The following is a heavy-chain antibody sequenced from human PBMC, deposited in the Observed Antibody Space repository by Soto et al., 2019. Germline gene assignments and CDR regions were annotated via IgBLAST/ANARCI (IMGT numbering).Heavy chain of an antibody. CDR3: ARDSRRRADSGTRPLYYFDY. CDR2: IYYTGNT. D-gene: IGHD1-26*01. J-gene: IGHJ4*02. V-gene: IGHV4-30-4*01. CDR1: GGSIGSGDYY. Sequence: QVQLKESGPGLVKPSQTLSLTCSVSGGSIGSGDYYWSWVRQSPGKGLEWIGYIYYTGNTYYNPSLGSGVTFSVDTSQNQLSLRLSDVTVADTAVYYCARDSRRRADSGTRPLYYFDYWGQGTLVTVSS.